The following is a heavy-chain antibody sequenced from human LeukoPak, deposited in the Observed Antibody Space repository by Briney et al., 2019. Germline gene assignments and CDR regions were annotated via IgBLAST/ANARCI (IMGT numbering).Heavy chain of an antibody. Sequence: SETLSLTCTVSGGSISSYYWSWIRQPPGKGLEWIGSIYYSGSTNYHPSLKSRVTISVDTSKNQFSLKLSSVTAADTAVYYCARRTFGGVIAYWGQGTRVTVSS. CDR3: ARRTFGGVIAY. J-gene: IGHJ4*02. CDR1: GGSISSYY. D-gene: IGHD3-16*02. V-gene: IGHV4-59*12. CDR2: IYYSGST.